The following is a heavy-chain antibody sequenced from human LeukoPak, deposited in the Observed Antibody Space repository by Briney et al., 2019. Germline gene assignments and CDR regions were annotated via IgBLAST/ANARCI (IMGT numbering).Heavy chain of an antibody. D-gene: IGHD1-26*01. CDR3: SRQSGPFCPFGY. CDR2: ISLAGQT. CDR1: AASVIGTNW. V-gene: IGHV4-4*02. J-gene: IGHJ4*02. Sequence: SGTLSPTQAVAAASVIGTNWGCSVRQPPGQGLEWIGEISLAGQTNYNPSLNGRVTMSLDKSSNQLSLHLTSVTAADTATYFCSRQSGPFCPFGYCGQGTLVIVSS.